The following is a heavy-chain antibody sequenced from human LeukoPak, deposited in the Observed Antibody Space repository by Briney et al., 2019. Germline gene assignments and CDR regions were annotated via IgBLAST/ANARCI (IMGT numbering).Heavy chain of an antibody. CDR2: IWYDGSNK. J-gene: IGHJ4*02. Sequence: PGRSLRLSCAAPGFTFISYGMHWVRQAPGKGLEWVAVIWYDGSNKYYAGSVKGRFTISRDNSKSTLCLQMNSLRAEDTAVYYCAKQLGYCSDGSCYFPYWGQGTLVTVSS. CDR1: GFTFISYG. D-gene: IGHD2-15*01. CDR3: AKQLGYCSDGSCYFPY. V-gene: IGHV3-33*06.